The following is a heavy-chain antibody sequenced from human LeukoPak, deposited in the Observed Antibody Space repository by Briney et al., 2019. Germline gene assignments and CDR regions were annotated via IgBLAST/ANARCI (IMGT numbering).Heavy chain of an antibody. Sequence: ASVKVSWKPSGYTFTSYGISWVRQAPGQGLEWMGWISGYNGNTKYAQKLQGRVTMTTDTSTSTAYMELRSLRSDDTAVYYCARDSLQIYYDSSGYHLDAFDNWGQGTMVTVSS. V-gene: IGHV1-18*01. CDR3: ARDSLQIYYDSSGYHLDAFDN. J-gene: IGHJ3*02. D-gene: IGHD3-22*01. CDR2: ISGYNGNT. CDR1: GYTFTSYG.